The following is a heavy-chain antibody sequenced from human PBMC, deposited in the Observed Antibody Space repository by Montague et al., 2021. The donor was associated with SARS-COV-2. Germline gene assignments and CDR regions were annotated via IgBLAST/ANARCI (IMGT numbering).Heavy chain of an antibody. CDR2: IRRSGRTI. CDR3: ADYGDTEPFQH. CDR1: GFTFGSYS. D-gene: IGHD4-17*01. J-gene: IGHJ1*01. Sequence: SLRLSCAASGFTFGSYSMNWVRQAPGKGLEWVSYIRRSGRTIYYADSVKGRITISRDNAKNSLYLQMNSLRAEDTAVYYCADYGDTEPFQHRGQGTLVTVSS. V-gene: IGHV3-48*04.